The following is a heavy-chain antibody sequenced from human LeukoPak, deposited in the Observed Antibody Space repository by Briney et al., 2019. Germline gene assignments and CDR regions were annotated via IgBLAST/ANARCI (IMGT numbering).Heavy chain of an antibody. CDR1: GGSMRSYY. V-gene: IGHV4-59*01. J-gene: IGHJ1*01. D-gene: IGHD2-15*01. CDR2: IYYSGST. Sequence: SETLSLTCTVSGGSMRSYYWSWIRQPPGKGLEWIGYIYYSGSTNYNPSLKSRVSISVDTSKNQFSLNLRSVTAADTAVYYCATTWAASGAQYFQHWGQGTLVTVSS. CDR3: ATTWAASGAQYFQH.